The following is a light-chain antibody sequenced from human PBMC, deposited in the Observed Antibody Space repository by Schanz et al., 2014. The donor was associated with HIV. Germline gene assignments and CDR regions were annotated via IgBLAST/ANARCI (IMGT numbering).Light chain of an antibody. J-gene: IGLJ3*02. CDR1: SSNIGAGYD. CDR3: AAWDDSLNGWV. V-gene: IGLV1-40*01. CDR2: INN. Sequence: QSVLTQPPSVSGAPGQRVTISCTGSSSNIGAGYDVHWYQQLPGTAPKLLIYINNNRPSGVPDRFSGSKSGTSASLAITGLRSEDEADYHCAAWDDSLNGWVFGGGTKLTVL.